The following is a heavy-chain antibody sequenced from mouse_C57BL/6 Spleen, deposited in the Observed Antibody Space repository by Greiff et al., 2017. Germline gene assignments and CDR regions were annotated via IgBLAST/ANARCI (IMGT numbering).Heavy chain of an antibody. V-gene: IGHV1-69*01. CDR2: LDPSDSYT. J-gene: IGHJ2*01. CDR3: ARSQFITTVVDYFDF. D-gene: IGHD1-1*01. Sequence: VQLQQPGAELVMPGASVKLSCKASGYTFTSYWMHWVKQRPGQGLEWIGELDPSDSYTNYNQKFKGKSTLSVDKSSSTAFMQLSSLTSECSAVYYCARSQFITTVVDYFDFWGQGTTLTVAS. CDR1: GYTFTSYW.